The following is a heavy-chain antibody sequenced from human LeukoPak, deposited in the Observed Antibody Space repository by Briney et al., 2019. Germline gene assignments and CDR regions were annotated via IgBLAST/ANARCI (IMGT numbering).Heavy chain of an antibody. J-gene: IGHJ4*02. V-gene: IGHV3-7*01. CDR1: GFTFSSYR. CDR3: ASGIAAAHYLNPIFDY. CDR2: IKQDGSEK. D-gene: IGHD6-13*01. Sequence: PGGSLRLSCAASGFTFSSYRMSWLRQAPGKGLEWVANIKQDGSEKYYVDSVKGRFTISRDNAKNSLYLQMNSLRAEDTAVYYCASGIAAAHYLNPIFDYWGQGTLVTVSS.